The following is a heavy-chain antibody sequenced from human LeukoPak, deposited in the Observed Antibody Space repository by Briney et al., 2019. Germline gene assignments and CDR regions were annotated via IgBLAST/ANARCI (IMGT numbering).Heavy chain of an antibody. CDR1: GFTFSSYS. D-gene: IGHD4-11*01. V-gene: IGHV3-21*01. CDR3: ARDKGPYSNHLDY. J-gene: IGHJ4*02. Sequence: PGGSLRLSCAASGFTFSSYSMDWVRQAPGKGLEWVSSISSSSSYIYYADSVKGRFTISGDNAKNSLYLQMNGLRAEDTAVYYCARDKGPYSNHLDYWGQGTLVTVSS. CDR2: ISSSSSYI.